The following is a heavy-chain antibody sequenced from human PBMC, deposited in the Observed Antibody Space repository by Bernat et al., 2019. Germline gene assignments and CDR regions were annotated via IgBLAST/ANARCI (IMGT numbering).Heavy chain of an antibody. D-gene: IGHD6-13*01. V-gene: IGHV3-30*01. Sequence: VQLVESGGGVVQPGGSLRLSCAASGFTFSSYAMHWVRQAPGKGLEWVSVISYDGSNKYYADSVKGRFTISRDNSKNTLYLQMNSLRPEDTAVYYCARDRVYMHNWFDPWGQGTLVTVSS. CDR3: ARDRVYMHNWFDP. CDR1: GFTFSSYA. J-gene: IGHJ5*02. CDR2: ISYDGSNK.